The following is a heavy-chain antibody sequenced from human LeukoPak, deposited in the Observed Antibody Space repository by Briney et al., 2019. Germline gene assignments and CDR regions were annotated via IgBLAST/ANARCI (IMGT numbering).Heavy chain of an antibody. CDR1: GGTFSSYA. D-gene: IGHD3-22*01. V-gene: IGHV1-69*13. CDR3: AHDSSGYYRLGNFDY. J-gene: IGHJ4*02. Sequence: ASVKVSCKASGGTFSSYAISWVRQAPGQGLEWMGGIIPIFGTANYAQKFQGRVTITADESTSTAYMELSSLRSEDTAVYYCAHDSSGYYRLGNFDYWGQGTLVTVSS. CDR2: IIPIFGTA.